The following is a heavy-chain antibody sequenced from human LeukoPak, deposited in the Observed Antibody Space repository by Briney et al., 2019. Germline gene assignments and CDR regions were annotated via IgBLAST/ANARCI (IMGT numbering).Heavy chain of an antibody. V-gene: IGHV4-39*07. CDR3: ARDSLNDYGPKDFDY. D-gene: IGHD4-17*01. CDR2: VYYDGTS. J-gene: IGHJ4*02. CDR1: GGSINTHSYY. Sequence: NSSETLSLTCTVSGGSINTHSYYWGWIRQPPGKGLEWIGSVYYDGTSYSNPSLQSRAAVFVDTSRDQFSLKLSSVTAADTAVYYCARDSLNDYGPKDFDYWGQGTLVTVSS.